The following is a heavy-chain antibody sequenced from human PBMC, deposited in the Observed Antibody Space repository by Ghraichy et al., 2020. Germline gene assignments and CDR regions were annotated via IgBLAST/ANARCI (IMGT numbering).Heavy chain of an antibody. D-gene: IGHD2-15*01. Sequence: GGSLRLSCSASGFTFSSYAMHWVRQAPGKGLEYVSAISSNGGSTYYADSVKGRFTISRDNSKNTLYLQMSSLRAEDTAVYYCVKGGYCSGGSCYSVHYGMDVWGQGTTVTVSS. CDR3: VKGGYCSGGSCYSVHYGMDV. V-gene: IGHV3-64D*06. CDR2: ISSNGGST. J-gene: IGHJ6*02. CDR1: GFTFSSYA.